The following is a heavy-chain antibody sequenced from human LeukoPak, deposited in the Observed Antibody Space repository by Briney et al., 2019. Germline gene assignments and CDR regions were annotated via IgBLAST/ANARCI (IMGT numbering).Heavy chain of an antibody. J-gene: IGHJ4*02. D-gene: IGHD3-3*01. CDR1: GYTFTGYY. CDR2: INPNSGGT. Sequence: GASVKVSCKASGYTFTGYYMHWVRQAPGQGLEWMGWINPNSGGTNYAQKFQGRVTMTRDTSISTAYMELSRLRSDDTAVYYCARDQLPTTIFGVVIIEGGMETDYWGQGTLVTVSS. CDR3: ARDQLPTTIFGVVIIEGGMETDY. V-gene: IGHV1-2*02.